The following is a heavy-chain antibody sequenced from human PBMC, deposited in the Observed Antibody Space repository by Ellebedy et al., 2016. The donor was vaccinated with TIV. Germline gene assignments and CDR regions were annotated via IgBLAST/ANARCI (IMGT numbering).Heavy chain of an antibody. CDR2: ISSNSGNK. Sequence: GESLKISCATSGFTVSSNYMSWVRQAPGKGLEWVSSISSNSGNKYCADSVEGRFTISRDNARNSLYLQMNSLRAEDTAVYYCARDLHFAFDYWGRGTLVTVSS. CDR3: ARDLHFAFDY. V-gene: IGHV3-21*01. J-gene: IGHJ4*02. CDR1: GFTVSSNY.